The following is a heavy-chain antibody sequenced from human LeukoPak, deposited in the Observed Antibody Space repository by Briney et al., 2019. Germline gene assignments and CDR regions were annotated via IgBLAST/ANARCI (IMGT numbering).Heavy chain of an antibody. V-gene: IGHV3-66*02. CDR2: IYSGGST. CDR3: ARTLMQLLFLMDV. Sequence: GGSLRLSCAASGFTVRSNYMSCLPQSPGKGRECVSVIYSGGSTYYADSVKGRITISRNNSKETLYLKMNSMRPEDRAVYYCARTLMQLLFLMDVWGKGTTVTVSS. CDR1: GFTVRSNY. J-gene: IGHJ6*04. D-gene: IGHD3-16*02.